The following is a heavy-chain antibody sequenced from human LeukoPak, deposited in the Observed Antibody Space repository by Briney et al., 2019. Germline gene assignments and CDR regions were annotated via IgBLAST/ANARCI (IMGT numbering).Heavy chain of an antibody. D-gene: IGHD2-2*01. Sequence: SETLSLTCAVYGWSFNDYYWNWVRQPPGKGLEWIGEINARGGTNYNPSLKSRVTISVDSSKNQFSLTLTSMIAADTAIYYCARGQVPAARGYNWFDPWGQGTLVTVSS. CDR1: GWSFNDYY. CDR3: ARGQVPAARGYNWFDP. J-gene: IGHJ5*02. V-gene: IGHV4-34*01. CDR2: INARGGT.